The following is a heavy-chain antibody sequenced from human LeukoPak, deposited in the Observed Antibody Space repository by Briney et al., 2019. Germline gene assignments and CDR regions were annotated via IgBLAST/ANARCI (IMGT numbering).Heavy chain of an antibody. J-gene: IGHJ4*02. CDR1: GFSFSSYG. D-gene: IGHD2-2*01. Sequence: PGRSLRLSCAASGFSFSSYGIHWVRQAPGKGLEWVAVISYVGSNKYYADSVKGRFTISRDNSKNTLYLQMNSLRAEDTAVYYCARDQGCSSTNCYSLFFHYWGQRTLVTVSS. CDR3: ARDQGCSSTNCYSLFFHY. CDR2: ISYVGSNK. V-gene: IGHV3-30*03.